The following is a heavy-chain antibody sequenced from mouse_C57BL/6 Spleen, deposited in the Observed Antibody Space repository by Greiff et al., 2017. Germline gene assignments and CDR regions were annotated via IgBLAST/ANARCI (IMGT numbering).Heavy chain of an antibody. J-gene: IGHJ4*01. D-gene: IGHD2-5*01. V-gene: IGHV10-1*01. CDR3: VRSNHLYYYAMDY. Sequence: EVQLQESGGGLVQPKGSLKLSCAASGFSFNTYAMNWVRQAPGKGLEWVARIRSKSNNYATYYADSVKDRFTISRDDSESMLYLQMNNLKTEDTAMYYCVRSNHLYYYAMDYWGQGTSVTVSS. CDR2: IRSKSNNYAT. CDR1: GFSFNTYA.